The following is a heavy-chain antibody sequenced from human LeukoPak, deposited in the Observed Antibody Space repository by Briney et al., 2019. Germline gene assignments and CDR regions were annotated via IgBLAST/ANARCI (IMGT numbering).Heavy chain of an antibody. J-gene: IGHJ4*02. D-gene: IGHD3-16*02. CDR2: IYSGGST. CDR3: ARSLSSRFRSPRRPYYFDY. CDR1: GFTFRHYA. V-gene: IGHV3-53*01. Sequence: GGSLRLSCVASGFTFRHYAMSWVRQAPGKGLEWVSVIYSGGSTYYADSVKGRFTISRDNSKNTLYLQMNSLRAEDTAVYYCARSLSSRFRSPRRPYYFDYWGQGTLVSVSS.